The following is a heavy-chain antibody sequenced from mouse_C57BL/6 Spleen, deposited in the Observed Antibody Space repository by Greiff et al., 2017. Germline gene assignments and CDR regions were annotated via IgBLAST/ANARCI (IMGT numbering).Heavy chain of an antibody. J-gene: IGHJ2*01. V-gene: IGHV7-3*01. D-gene: IGHD2-1*01. Sequence: EVMLVESGGGLVQPGGSLILSCAASGFTFTDYYMSWVRQPPGKALEWLGFIRNKANGYTTEYSASVKGRFTISRDNSQSILYLQMNALRAEDSATYYCARYNYGNYVDYWGQGTTLTVSS. CDR3: ARYNYGNYVDY. CDR1: GFTFTDYY. CDR2: IRNKANGYTT.